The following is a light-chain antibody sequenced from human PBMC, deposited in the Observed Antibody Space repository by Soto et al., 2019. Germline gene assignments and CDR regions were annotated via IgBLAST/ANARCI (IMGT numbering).Light chain of an antibody. CDR2: GAS. CDR3: QQYSQWPLT. V-gene: IGKV3-15*01. J-gene: IGKJ4*01. Sequence: EIVMTQSPATLSVSPGERATLSCRVSQSVTSNLAWYQQKPGQAPRLLMYGASTRATGIPARFGGSGSATEFTLTISSLQSEDFAVYYCQQYSQWPLTFGGGTKVEIK. CDR1: QSVTSN.